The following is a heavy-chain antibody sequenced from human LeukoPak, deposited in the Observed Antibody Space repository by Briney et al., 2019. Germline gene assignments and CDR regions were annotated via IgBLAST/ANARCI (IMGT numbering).Heavy chain of an antibody. Sequence: GGSLRLSCAVSGLSFSASWMDWVRQAPGKGLEWVASINPDESEKYSAGSVKGRFTISRDNAKNSLFLQMENLRVEDTAFYYCVRDLHYSRLDYWGQGMLVAVSS. J-gene: IGHJ4*02. CDR3: VRDLHYSRLDY. V-gene: IGHV3-7*01. CDR2: INPDESEK. CDR1: GLSFSASW. D-gene: IGHD4-11*01.